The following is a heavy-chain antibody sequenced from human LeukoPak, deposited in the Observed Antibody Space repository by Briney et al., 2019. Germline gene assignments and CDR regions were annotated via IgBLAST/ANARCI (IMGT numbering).Heavy chain of an antibody. CDR2: ISSSSSYI. V-gene: IGHV3-21*01. J-gene: IGHJ4*02. Sequence: GGSLRLSCAASGFTFSSYSMNWVRQAPGKGLEWVSSISSSSSYIYYADSVKGRFTISRDNAKNSLYLQMNSLRAEDTAVYYCARDSFSRITMIVVPFDYWGQGTLVAVSS. D-gene: IGHD3-22*01. CDR1: GFTFSSYS. CDR3: ARDSFSRITMIVVPFDY.